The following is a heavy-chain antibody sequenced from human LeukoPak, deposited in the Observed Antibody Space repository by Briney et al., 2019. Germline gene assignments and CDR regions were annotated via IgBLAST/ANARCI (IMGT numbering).Heavy chain of an antibody. V-gene: IGHV1-46*01. Sequence: ASVKVSCKASGYTFTSYYMHWVRQAPGQGLEWMGIINPSGGSTSYAQKFQGRVTMTRDMSTSTVYMELSSLRSEDTAVYYCARDPSRKLAVAGTGYYFDYWGQGTLVTVSS. CDR3: ARDPSRKLAVAGTGYYFDY. CDR1: GYTFTSYY. D-gene: IGHD6-19*01. CDR2: INPSGGST. J-gene: IGHJ4*02.